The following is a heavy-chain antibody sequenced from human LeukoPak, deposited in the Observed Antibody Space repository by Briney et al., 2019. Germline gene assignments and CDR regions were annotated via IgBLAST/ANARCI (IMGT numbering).Heavy chain of an antibody. J-gene: IGHJ4*02. CDR3: ARELSGEFDY. V-gene: IGHV3-30*04. D-gene: IGHD7-27*01. Sequence: GGSLRLSCAASEFTFSTYAMHWVRQAPGKGLEWVAVISFDGSNKYYADSVKGRFTISRDNSKNTLYLQMNSLRPEDAAVFYCARELSGEFDYGGQGTLVTVSS. CDR1: EFTFSTYA. CDR2: ISFDGSNK.